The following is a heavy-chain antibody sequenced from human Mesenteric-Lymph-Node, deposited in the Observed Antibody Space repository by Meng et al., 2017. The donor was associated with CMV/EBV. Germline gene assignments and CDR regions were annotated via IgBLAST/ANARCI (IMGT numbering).Heavy chain of an antibody. CDR3: AREPSGVAANNY. V-gene: IGHV1-8*01. Sequence: ASVKVSCKASGYTFTSYDINWVRQATGQGLEWMGWMNPNSGNTGYAQKFQGRVTMTRNTSISTAYMELSSLRSEDTAVYYCAREPSGVAANNYWGQGTLVTVSS. CDR1: GYTFTSYD. J-gene: IGHJ4*02. D-gene: IGHD6-13*01. CDR2: MNPNSGNT.